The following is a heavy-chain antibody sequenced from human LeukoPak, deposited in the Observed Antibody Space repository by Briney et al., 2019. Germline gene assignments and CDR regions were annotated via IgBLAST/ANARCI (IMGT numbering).Heavy chain of an antibody. V-gene: IGHV1-69*04. D-gene: IGHD4-23*01. CDR3: ASGTVVMGPFDY. CDR1: GATFSSYA. J-gene: IGHJ4*02. CDR2: IIPILGIA. Sequence: GASVKVSCKASGATFSSYAISWVRQAPGQGLEWMGRIIPILGIANYAQKFQGRVTITADKSTSTAYMELSSLRSEDTAVYYCASGTVVMGPFDYWGQGTLVTVSS.